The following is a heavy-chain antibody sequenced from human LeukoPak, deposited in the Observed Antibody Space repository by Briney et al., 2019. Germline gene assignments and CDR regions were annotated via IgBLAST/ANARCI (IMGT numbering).Heavy chain of an antibody. CDR2: IRFDGSNN. V-gene: IGHV3-30*02. J-gene: IGHJ4*02. D-gene: IGHD3-10*01. CDR1: GFIFSDYG. CDR3: AKEWYVGSPPDY. Sequence: GGSPRLSCGVSGFIFSDYGMHWVRQAPGKGLEWVASIRFDGSNNYYADSVKGRFTISRDNSRNTLYLQMTSLRPEDTALYYCAKEWYVGSPPDYWGQGTQVTVSS.